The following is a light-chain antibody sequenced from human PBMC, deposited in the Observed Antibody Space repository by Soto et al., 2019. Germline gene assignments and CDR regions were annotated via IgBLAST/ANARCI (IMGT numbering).Light chain of an antibody. J-gene: IGKJ1*01. CDR1: QTVSSTQ. CDR3: QQYASSPRT. CDR2: DAT. Sequence: EIVLTQSPGTLSLSPGEKAALSCRAIQTVSSTQLAWYQHKPGQAPGLVIHDATNRATGIPDRFSGSGSGTDFTLTISRLEPEDFAVYYCQQYASSPRTFGQGTKVESK. V-gene: IGKV3-20*01.